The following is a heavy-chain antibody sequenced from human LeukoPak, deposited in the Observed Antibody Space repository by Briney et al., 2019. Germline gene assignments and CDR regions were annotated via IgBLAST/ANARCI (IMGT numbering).Heavy chain of an antibody. Sequence: SETLSLTCTVSGGSISSNYWSWIRQPPGKGLEWIGYIYYSGSTNYNPSLKSRVTISVDTSKNQFSLKLSSVTAADTAVYYCARRSLRLGELSLYGPFDYWGQGTLVTVSS. J-gene: IGHJ4*02. V-gene: IGHV4-59*12. D-gene: IGHD3-16*02. CDR2: IYYSGST. CDR1: GGSISSNY. CDR3: ARRSLRLGELSLYGPFDY.